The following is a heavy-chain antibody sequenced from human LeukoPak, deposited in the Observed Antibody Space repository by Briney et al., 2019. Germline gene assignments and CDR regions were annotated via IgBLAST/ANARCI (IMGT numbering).Heavy chain of an antibody. CDR2: IYTSGST. V-gene: IGHV4-39*07. D-gene: IGHD6-13*01. CDR3: ARDSSSWAGSDY. J-gene: IGHJ4*02. CDR1: GGSISSSNYY. Sequence: PSETLSLTCTVSGGSISSSNYYWGWIRQPPGKGLEWIGRIYTSGSTNYNPSLKSRVTISVDTSKNQFSLKLSSVTAADTAVYYCARDSSSWAGSDYWGQGTLVTVSS.